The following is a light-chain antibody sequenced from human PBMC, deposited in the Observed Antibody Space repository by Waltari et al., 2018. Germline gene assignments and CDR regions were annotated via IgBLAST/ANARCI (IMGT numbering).Light chain of an antibody. J-gene: IGLJ2*01. V-gene: IGLV3-9*01. Sequence: YELTQPPSVSVAPGQTARITGGGNNFGTKNVQWYQQKPGKAPVMMIYRDNERPSGVPERFSGSNSGNTATLIISRVQDGDEADYFCQVWDSRNAVFGGGTKVTVL. CDR2: RDN. CDR3: QVWDSRNAV. CDR1: NFGTKN.